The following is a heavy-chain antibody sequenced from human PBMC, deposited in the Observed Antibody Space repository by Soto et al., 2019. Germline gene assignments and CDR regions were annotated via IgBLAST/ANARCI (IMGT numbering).Heavy chain of an antibody. J-gene: IGHJ4*02. CDR3: CSGSYYNVIDS. CDR1: GYSISRSKL. Sequence: SVTLSVTCAVAGYSISRSKLWVWIRQPPGKGLEWIGYLYYSGGTYYNPSLKSRITMSVDTSKNQFSLKLSSVTAVDTAVYYCCSGSYYNVIDSWGQGTLVTVSS. V-gene: IGHV4-28*01. D-gene: IGHD3-10*02. CDR2: LYYSGGT.